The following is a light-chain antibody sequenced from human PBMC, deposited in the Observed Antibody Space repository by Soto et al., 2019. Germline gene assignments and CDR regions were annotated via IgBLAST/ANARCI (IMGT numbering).Light chain of an antibody. CDR2: EVS. CDR1: SSDVGGYNY. Sequence: QSALTQPASVSGSPGQSITISCTGTSSDVGGYNYVSWYQQHPGKAPKLMIYEVSNRPPGVSNRFSGSKSGNTASLTISGLQAEDKADYYCSSYTSSSIPHVFGTGTKLTVL. CDR3: SSYTSSSIPHV. V-gene: IGLV2-14*01. J-gene: IGLJ1*01.